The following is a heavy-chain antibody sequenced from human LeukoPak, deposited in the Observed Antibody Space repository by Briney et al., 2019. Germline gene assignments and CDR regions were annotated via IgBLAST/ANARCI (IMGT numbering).Heavy chain of an antibody. Sequence: ASVKVSCKTSGYTFTGYYMHWLRQAPGQGLEWMGRINPNSGGTYYAQKFRSRVTMTRDTSISTAYMELASLISDDTAVYYCAGGVLHGGGNWFDPWGQGTLATVSS. J-gene: IGHJ5*02. CDR2: INPNSGGT. D-gene: IGHD3-16*01. CDR1: GYTFTGYY. CDR3: AGGVLHGGGNWFDP. V-gene: IGHV1-2*06.